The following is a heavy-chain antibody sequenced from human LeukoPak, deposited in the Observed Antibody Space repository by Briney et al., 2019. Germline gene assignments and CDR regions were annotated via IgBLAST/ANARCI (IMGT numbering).Heavy chain of an antibody. CDR2: VYSSGST. D-gene: IGHD3-3*01. Sequence: SETLSLTCTVSGGSISSSTYYWGWIRQPPGKGLEWIGSVYSSGSTYYNPSFKSRVTISVDTSKNQFSLKLTSVTAADTAVYYCARHGKIDDFWSGYYNWFDPWGQGTLVTVSS. V-gene: IGHV4-39*01. CDR1: GGSISSSTYY. J-gene: IGHJ5*02. CDR3: ARHGKIDDFWSGYYNWFDP.